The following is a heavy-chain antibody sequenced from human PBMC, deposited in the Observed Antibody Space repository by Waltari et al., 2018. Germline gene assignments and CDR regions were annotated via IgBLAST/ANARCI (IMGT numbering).Heavy chain of an antibody. V-gene: IGHV1-24*01. CDR2: FDTEDGET. CDR3: ATASSFYCGGCLCD. Sequence: QVQLVQSGAEVKKPGASVKVSCKVSGYTLTELSMHWVRQAPGKGLEWMGGFDTEDGETIYAQKFQGSVTMTEATSTDPPYMELSSLRSEDTAVYYCATASSFYCGGCLCDWGQGTLVTVSS. D-gene: IGHD2-21*01. J-gene: IGHJ4*02. CDR1: GYTLTELS.